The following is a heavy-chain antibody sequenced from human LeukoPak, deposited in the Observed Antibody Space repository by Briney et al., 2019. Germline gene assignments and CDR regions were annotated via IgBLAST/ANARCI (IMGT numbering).Heavy chain of an antibody. J-gene: IGHJ4*02. D-gene: IGHD3-16*01. CDR3: AREVSGRGSGLFDY. V-gene: IGHV3-20*04. Sequence: GSLILSCAASGFTFDDYDMSWVRQDPGKGLEGVSGINWNGGSTGYAESAKGRCSIFRGNAKNTPLLQMNSLRAEDRALYYCAREVSGRGSGLFDYWGQGTLVTVSS. CDR1: GFTFDDYD. CDR2: INWNGGST.